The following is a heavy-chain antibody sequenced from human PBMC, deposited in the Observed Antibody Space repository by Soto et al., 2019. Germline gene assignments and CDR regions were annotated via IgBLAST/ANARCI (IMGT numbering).Heavy chain of an antibody. CDR2: VNPILSMS. J-gene: IGHJ4*02. D-gene: IGHD3-10*01. Sequence: ASVKVSCKASGDTFNFYSINWVRQAPGLGLEWMGRVNPILSMSNYAQRFQGRVTMTADKSTSTAYMELSGLRSEDTAIYYCATSYGSGYRAFDFWGQGALVTVS. CDR3: ATSYGSGYRAFDF. V-gene: IGHV1-69*02. CDR1: GDTFNFYS.